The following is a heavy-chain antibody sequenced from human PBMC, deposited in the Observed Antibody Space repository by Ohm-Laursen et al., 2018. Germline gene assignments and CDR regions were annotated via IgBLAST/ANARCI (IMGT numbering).Heavy chain of an antibody. J-gene: IGHJ4*02. CDR2: IYHSGST. D-gene: IGHD5-18*01. Sequence: GTLSLTCTVSGGSISSGYYWGWIRQPPGKGLEWIGSIYHSGSTYYNPSLKSRVTKSVDTSKNQFSLKLSSVTAADTAVYYCARSLSNTAYGYYFDYWGQGTLVTVSS. V-gene: IGHV4-38-2*02. CDR1: GGSISSGYY. CDR3: ARSLSNTAYGYYFDY.